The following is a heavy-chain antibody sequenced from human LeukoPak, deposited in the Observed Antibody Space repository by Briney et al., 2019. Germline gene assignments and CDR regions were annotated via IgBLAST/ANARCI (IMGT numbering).Heavy chain of an antibody. Sequence: KSSETLSLXCAVSGYSISSGYYWGLIRQPPGTGLEWIGSIYHRGSTYYTPSLKSRVTISVDTPKNQFSLKRRAVTAADTALYYCARAYCGGDCYRGDALDIWGQGTMVTVSS. CDR3: ARAYCGGDCYRGDALDI. V-gene: IGHV4-38-2*01. CDR2: IYHRGST. CDR1: GYSISSGYY. D-gene: IGHD2-21*01. J-gene: IGHJ3*02.